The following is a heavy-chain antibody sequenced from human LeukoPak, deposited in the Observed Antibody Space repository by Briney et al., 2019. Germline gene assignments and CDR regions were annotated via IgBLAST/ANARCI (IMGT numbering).Heavy chain of an antibody. Sequence: GGSLRLSCAASGFTFSDYYMSWIRQAPGKGLEWVSYISSSSSYTNYADSVKGRFTISRDNAKNSLYLQMNSLRAEDTAVYYCAKDLTDYYDRPHFDYWGQGTLVTVSS. CDR3: AKDLTDYYDRPHFDY. CDR1: GFTFSDYY. J-gene: IGHJ4*02. D-gene: IGHD3-22*01. V-gene: IGHV3-11*05. CDR2: ISSSSSYT.